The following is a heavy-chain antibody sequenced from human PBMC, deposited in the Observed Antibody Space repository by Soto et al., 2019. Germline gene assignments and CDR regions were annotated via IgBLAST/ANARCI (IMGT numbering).Heavy chain of an antibody. CDR2: IYPGDSDT. Sequence: GESLKISCKGSGYSFTSYWIGWVRQMPGKGLEWMGIIYPGDSDTRYSPSFQGQVTISADKSISTAYLQWSSLKASDTAMYYCARSLRSEYYYYGMDVWGQGTTVTVSS. CDR1: GYSFTSYW. V-gene: IGHV5-51*01. J-gene: IGHJ6*02. CDR3: ARSLRSEYYYYGMDV.